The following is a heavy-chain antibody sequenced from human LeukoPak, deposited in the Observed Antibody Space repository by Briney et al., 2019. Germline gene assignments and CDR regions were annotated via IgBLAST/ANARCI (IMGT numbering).Heavy chain of an antibody. CDR1: GFTFSSYG. V-gene: IGHV3-30*18. CDR2: ISYDGSNK. Sequence: GGSLRLSCAASGFTFSSYGMHWVRQAPGKGLEWVAVISYDGSNKYYADSVKGRFTISRDNSKNTLYLQMNSLRAEDTAVYYCAKDQGYRSGGSCYSGDYWGQGTLVTVSP. D-gene: IGHD2-15*01. J-gene: IGHJ4*02. CDR3: AKDQGYRSGGSCYSGDY.